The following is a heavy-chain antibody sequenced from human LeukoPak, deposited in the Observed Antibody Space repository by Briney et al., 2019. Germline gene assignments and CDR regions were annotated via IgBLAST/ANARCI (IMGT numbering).Heavy chain of an antibody. D-gene: IGHD5-18*01. CDR3: AREAYVDTAMVKVEGLDY. CDR2: ISTSSSYI. J-gene: IGHJ4*02. Sequence: GGSLRLSCAASGFTFSSYAMSWVRQAPGKGLEWVSSISTSSSYIYYADSVKGRFTISRDNAKNSLYLQMNSLRAEDTAVYYCAREAYVDTAMVKVEGLDYWGQGTLVTVSS. CDR1: GFTFSSYA. V-gene: IGHV3-21*01.